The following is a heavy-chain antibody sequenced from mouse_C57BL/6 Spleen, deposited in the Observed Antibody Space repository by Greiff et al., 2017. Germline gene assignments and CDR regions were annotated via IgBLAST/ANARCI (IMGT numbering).Heavy chain of an antibody. J-gene: IGHJ3*01. CDR3: ARDPSFAY. CDR1: GFTFSDFY. Sequence: EVNVVESGGGLVQSGRSLRLSCATSGFTFSDFYMEWVRQAPGKGLEWIAASRNKANDYTTEYSASVKGRFIVSRDTSQSILYLQMNALRAEDTAIYYCARDPSFAYWGQGTLVTVSA. CDR2: SRNKANDYTT. V-gene: IGHV7-1*01.